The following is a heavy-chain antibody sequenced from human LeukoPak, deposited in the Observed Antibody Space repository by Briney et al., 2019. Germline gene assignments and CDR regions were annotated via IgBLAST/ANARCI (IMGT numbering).Heavy chain of an antibody. Sequence: GALRLSCAASGFTFNNYGMHWVRQAPGKGLEWVAVIWYDGSNKYYADSVKGRFTISRDNSKNTLYLQMNSLRAEDTAVYYCAREWAGIAVAGTLDYWGQGTLVTVSS. CDR2: IWYDGSNK. CDR3: AREWAGIAVAGTLDY. V-gene: IGHV3-33*08. D-gene: IGHD6-19*01. CDR1: GFTFNNYG. J-gene: IGHJ4*02.